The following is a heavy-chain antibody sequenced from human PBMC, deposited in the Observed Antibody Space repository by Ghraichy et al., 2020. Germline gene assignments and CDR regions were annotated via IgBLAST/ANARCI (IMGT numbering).Heavy chain of an antibody. V-gene: IGHV4-39*07. J-gene: IGHJ5*02. Sequence: SQTLSLTCTVSGGSISSSSYYWGWIRQPPGKGLEWIGSIYYSGSTYYNPSLKSRVTISVDTSKNQFSLKLSSVTAADTAVYYCARRELAYCTNGVCYKNWFDPWGQGTLVTVSS. CDR1: GGSISSSSYY. D-gene: IGHD2-8*01. CDR3: ARRELAYCTNGVCYKNWFDP. CDR2: IYYSGST.